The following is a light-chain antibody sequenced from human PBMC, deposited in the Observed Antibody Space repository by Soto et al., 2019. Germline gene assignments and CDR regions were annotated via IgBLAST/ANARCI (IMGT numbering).Light chain of an antibody. CDR2: AAS. V-gene: IGKV1-9*01. J-gene: IGKJ4*01. CDR1: QGIASS. CDR3: QQFNSYPLT. Sequence: DIHLTQSPSFLSASVGDRVTITCRASQGIASSLAWDQQKAGKAPKLLIYAASTLESGVPSRFSGSGSGTEFTLTVSSLQPEDFAIYYCQQFNSYPLTFGGGTKVEIK.